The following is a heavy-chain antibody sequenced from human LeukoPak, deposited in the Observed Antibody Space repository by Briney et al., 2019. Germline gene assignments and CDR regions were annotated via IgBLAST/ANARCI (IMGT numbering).Heavy chain of an antibody. Sequence: ASLAVSCKASGYTFTTYDINWVRQATGQGLEWMGWMNPNSGNTGYEQKFQGRVTMTRNTSINTAYMNLSSLKSEDTALYYCATLRGVVAYWGQGTLVTVSS. V-gene: IGHV1-8*01. CDR3: ATLRGVVAY. J-gene: IGHJ4*02. D-gene: IGHD3-10*01. CDR2: MNPNSGNT. CDR1: GYTFTTYD.